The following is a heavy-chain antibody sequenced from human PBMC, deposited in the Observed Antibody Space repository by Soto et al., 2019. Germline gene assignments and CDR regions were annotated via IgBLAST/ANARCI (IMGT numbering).Heavy chain of an antibody. CDR3: AKGGPYDSIVGSDYYGVDV. J-gene: IGHJ6*02. V-gene: IGHV3-23*01. Sequence: GSLRLSCATSGFTFSSYAMSWVRQTPGKGLEWVSAISGSGVKIFYADSVKGRFTISRDNFKNMLHLQMNSLGAEDTAVYYCAKGGPYDSIVGSDYYGVDVWGPGTTVTVSS. CDR2: ISGSGVKI. CDR1: GFTFSSYA. D-gene: IGHD3-22*01.